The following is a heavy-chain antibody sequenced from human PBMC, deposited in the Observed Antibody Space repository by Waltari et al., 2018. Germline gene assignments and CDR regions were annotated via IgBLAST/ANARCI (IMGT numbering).Heavy chain of an antibody. J-gene: IGHJ4*02. CDR2: INTDGTRT. CDR3: ARVGEGEMATIAALDY. CDR1: GFPFSGYG. D-gene: IGHD5-12*01. Sequence: EVHLVESGGGLLQPGGSLRLSCAASGFPFSGYGMHWVRRAPGKGLVWVSRINTDGTRTTYADSVKGRFTISRDNDKNMLYLEMNSLRAEDTAVYYCARVGEGEMATIAALDYWGQGTLVTVSS. V-gene: IGHV3-74*01.